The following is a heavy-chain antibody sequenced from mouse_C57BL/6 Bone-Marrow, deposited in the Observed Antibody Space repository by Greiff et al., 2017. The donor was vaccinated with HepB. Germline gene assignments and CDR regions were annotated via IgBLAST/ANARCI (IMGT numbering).Heavy chain of an antibody. CDR3: AREDGYYTY. J-gene: IGHJ3*01. CDR1: GYTFTSYW. V-gene: IGHV1-69*01. Sequence: VQLQQPGAELVMPGASVKLSCKASGYTFTSYWMHWVKQRPGQGLEWIGEIDPSDSYTNYNQKFKGKSTLTVDKSSSTAYMQLSSLTSEDSAVYYCAREDGYYTYWGQGTLVTVSA. CDR2: IDPSDSYT. D-gene: IGHD2-3*01.